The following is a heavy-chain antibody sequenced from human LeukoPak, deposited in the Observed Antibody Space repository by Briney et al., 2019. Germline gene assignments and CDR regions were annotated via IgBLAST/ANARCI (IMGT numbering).Heavy chain of an antibody. J-gene: IGHJ4*02. D-gene: IGHD3-10*01. CDR2: INHSGST. CDR3: VSSSSGSYYSDY. Sequence: SETLSLTCAVYGGSFSGYYWSWIRQPPGKGLEWIGEINHSGSTNYNPSLKSRVTISVDTSKNQFSLKLSSVTASDTAVYYCVSSSSGSYYSDYWGQGTLVTVSS. V-gene: IGHV4-34*01. CDR1: GGSFSGYY.